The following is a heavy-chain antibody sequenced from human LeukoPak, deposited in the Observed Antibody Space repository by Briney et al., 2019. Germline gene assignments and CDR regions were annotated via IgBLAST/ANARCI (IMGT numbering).Heavy chain of an antibody. Sequence: GGSLRLSCAASGFTFSSYGMSWVRQSPGKGLEWVSGISASGGSTYYADSVKGRFTISRDNSKNTLYLQMNSLRAEDTAVYYCASTIIAVAGTDYWGQGTLVTVSS. J-gene: IGHJ4*02. CDR1: GFTFSSYG. V-gene: IGHV3-23*01. CDR3: ASTIIAVAGTDY. CDR2: ISASGGST. D-gene: IGHD6-19*01.